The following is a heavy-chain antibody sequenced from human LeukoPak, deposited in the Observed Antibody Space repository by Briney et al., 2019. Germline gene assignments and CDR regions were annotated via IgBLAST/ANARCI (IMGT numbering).Heavy chain of an antibody. CDR1: GYSISSGYY. Sequence: SETLSLTCTVSGYSISSGYYWGWIRQPPGKGLEWIGSIYHSGSTYYNPSLKSRVTISVDTSKNQFSLKLSSVTAADTAVYYCARPEPITMVRGVIISGAFDIWGQGTMVTVSS. CDR2: IYHSGST. J-gene: IGHJ3*02. CDR3: ARPEPITMVRGVIISGAFDI. D-gene: IGHD3-10*01. V-gene: IGHV4-38-2*02.